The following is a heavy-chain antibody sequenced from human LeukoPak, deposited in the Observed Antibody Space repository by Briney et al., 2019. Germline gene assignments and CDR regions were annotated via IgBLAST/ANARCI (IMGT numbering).Heavy chain of an antibody. CDR2: IIPILGIA. CDR3: ARDPEDSSGYRFDY. D-gene: IGHD3-22*01. CDR1: GYTFTSYA. V-gene: IGHV1-69*04. J-gene: IGHJ4*02. Sequence: SVKVSCKASGYTFTSYAISWVRQAPGQGLEWMGRIIPILGIANYAQKFQGRVTITADKSTSTAYMELSSLRSEDTAVYYCARDPEDSSGYRFDYWGQGTLVTVSS.